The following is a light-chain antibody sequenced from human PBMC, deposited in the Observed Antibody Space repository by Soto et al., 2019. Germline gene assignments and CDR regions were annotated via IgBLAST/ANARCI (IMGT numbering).Light chain of an antibody. Sequence: EIVLTQSPATLSLSPGERATLSCRASQSVTYNVAWYQQKPGQAPRLLIFGASTRATGIPDRFSGSGAGAYFNLTISRLEPADFGVYYCQQYGSSHTFGQGTRLEIK. CDR3: QQYGSSHT. CDR2: GAS. CDR1: QSVTYN. J-gene: IGKJ5*01. V-gene: IGKV3-20*01.